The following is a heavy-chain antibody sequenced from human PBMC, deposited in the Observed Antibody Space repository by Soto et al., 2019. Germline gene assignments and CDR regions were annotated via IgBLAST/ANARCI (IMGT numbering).Heavy chain of an antibody. CDR1: GYTFTSYA. CDR3: ARALVVVAATRGYYYYGMDV. V-gene: IGHV1-3*01. D-gene: IGHD2-15*01. J-gene: IGHJ6*02. CDR2: INAGNGNT. Sequence: GASVKVSCKASGYTFTSYAMHWVRQAPGQRLEWMGWINAGNGNTKYSQKFQGRVTITRDTSASTAYMELSSLRSEDTAVYYCARALVVVAATRGYYYYGMDVWGQGTTVTV.